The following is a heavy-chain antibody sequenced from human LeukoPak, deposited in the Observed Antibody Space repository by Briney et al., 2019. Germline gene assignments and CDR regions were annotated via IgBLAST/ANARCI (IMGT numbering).Heavy chain of an antibody. V-gene: IGHV3-11*01. J-gene: IGHJ6*02. CDR3: ARDRASRYGMDV. Sequence: GGPLRLSCAASGFTFSDYYMSWIRQAPGKGLEWVSYISSGGSTIDYADSVKGRFTISRDNAKNSLYLQMNSLSAEDTAVYYCARDRASRYGMDVWGQGTTVTVSS. CDR1: GFTFSDYY. CDR2: ISSGGSTI. D-gene: IGHD3-10*01.